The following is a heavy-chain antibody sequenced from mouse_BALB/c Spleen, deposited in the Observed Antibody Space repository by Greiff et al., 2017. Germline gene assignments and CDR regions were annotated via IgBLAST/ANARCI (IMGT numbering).Heavy chain of an antibody. CDR1: GFSFSAYY. V-gene: IGHV5-4*02. CDR2: ISDGGSYT. Sequence: EVQLLESGGGLVKPGGSLKLSCAASGFSFSAYYMYWVRQTPAKRLEWVATISDGGSYTYYPDSVKGRFTISRDNAKNNLYLQMSSLKSEDTAMYYCARNLWDAMDYWGQGTSVTVAS. J-gene: IGHJ4*01. CDR3: ARNLWDAMDY.